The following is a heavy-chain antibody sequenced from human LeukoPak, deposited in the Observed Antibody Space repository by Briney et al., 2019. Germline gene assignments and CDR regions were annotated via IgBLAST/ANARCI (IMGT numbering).Heavy chain of an antibody. V-gene: IGHV3-7*01. J-gene: IGHJ4*02. D-gene: IGHD6-13*01. CDR2: IKQDGSEK. CDR3: ARDSWPISSSWCFDY. Sequence: GGSLRLSCAASGFTFSSYWMSWVRQAPGKGPERVANIKQDGSEKYYVDSVKGRFTISRDNAKNSLYLQMNSLRAEDTAVYYCARDSWPISSSWCFDYWGQGTLVTVSS. CDR1: GFTFSSYW.